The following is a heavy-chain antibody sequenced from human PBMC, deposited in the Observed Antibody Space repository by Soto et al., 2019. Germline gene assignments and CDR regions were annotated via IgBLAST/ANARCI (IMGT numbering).Heavy chain of an antibody. CDR2: IYYRGST. CDR3: AGDYESSGYISY. J-gene: IGHJ4*02. Sequence: QVQLQESGPGLVKPSQTLSLTCTVSGGSISSSDYYWSWLRQPPGRGLEWIGYIYYRGSTYYNPSIRSRVAESVATPNSQFSLKRSAVTDADSAVYFCAGDYESSGYISYWGQGTLVTVSS. D-gene: IGHD3-22*01. CDR1: GGSISSSDYY. V-gene: IGHV4-30-4*01.